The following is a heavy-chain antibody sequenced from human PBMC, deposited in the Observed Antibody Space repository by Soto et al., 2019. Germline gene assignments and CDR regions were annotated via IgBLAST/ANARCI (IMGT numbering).Heavy chain of an antibody. V-gene: IGHV4-4*02. CDR2: IDHSGST. D-gene: IGHD3-22*01. J-gene: IGHJ3*02. CDR3: ARDGALGASGDSSVAFDI. CDR1: GGSISSSHW. Sequence: QVQLQESGPGLVKPSGTLSLTCAVSGGSISSSHWWSWVRQPPGMGLEWIGEIDHSGSTKYNPSLKSRVTISVDKSKSQFSLKLSSVTAAATALYYCARDGALGASGDSSVAFDIWGQGTMVTVSS.